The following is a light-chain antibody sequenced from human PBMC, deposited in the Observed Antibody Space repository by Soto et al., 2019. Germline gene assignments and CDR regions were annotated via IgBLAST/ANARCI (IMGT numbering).Light chain of an antibody. CDR2: DDK. V-gene: IGLV1-51*01. Sequence: QSVLTQPPSVSSAPGQKVTISCSGSSSDKGCNSASWYHQRRRTDHNLLIHDDKKRPSEIPDRFSGSKSGTSATLGINGIQTGDKADYYCGSCDSSLSAYVVGQGTEVTVL. J-gene: IGLJ1*01. CDR1: SSDKGCNS. CDR3: GSCDSSLSAYV.